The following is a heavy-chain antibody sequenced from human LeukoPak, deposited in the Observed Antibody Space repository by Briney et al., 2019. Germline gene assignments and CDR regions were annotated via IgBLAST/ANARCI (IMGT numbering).Heavy chain of an antibody. CDR2: IYTSGST. CDR1: GGSISSYY. Sequence: SETLSLTCTVSGGSISSYYWSWIRQPAGKGLEWIGRIYTSGSTNYNPSLKSRVTMSVDTSKNQFSLKLSSVTAADTAVYYCARRVPFRGSYYGSGSYYSTRNWFDPWGQGTLVTVSS. J-gene: IGHJ5*02. D-gene: IGHD3-10*01. V-gene: IGHV4-4*07. CDR3: ARRVPFRGSYYGSGSYYSTRNWFDP.